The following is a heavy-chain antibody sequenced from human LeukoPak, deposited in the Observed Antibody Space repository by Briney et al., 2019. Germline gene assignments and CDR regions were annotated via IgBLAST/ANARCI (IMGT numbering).Heavy chain of an antibody. CDR1: GYTFTSYS. V-gene: IGHV1-46*01. D-gene: IGHD2-21*02. CDR3: ARELISGDWTWDI. J-gene: IGHJ3*02. Sequence: GASVKVSCKASGYTFTSYSLNWVRQAPGQGPEWMGTINPSGGTTNCAQKFQGRITMTRDTSTSTVYMELSSLRSEDTAVYYCARELISGDWTWDIWGQGTMVTVSS. CDR2: INPSGGTT.